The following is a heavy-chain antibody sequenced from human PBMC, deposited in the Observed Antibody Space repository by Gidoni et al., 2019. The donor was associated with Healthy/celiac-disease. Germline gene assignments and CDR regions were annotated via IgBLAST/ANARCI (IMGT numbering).Heavy chain of an antibody. CDR1: GYTFTSYD. CDR2: MNPNRGNT. D-gene: IGHD1-26*01. CDR3: ARGRSGSYGGDFDY. V-gene: IGHV1-8*01. J-gene: IGHJ4*02. Sequence: QVQLVQSGAEVKKPGSSVKVSCQASGYTFTSYDINWVRQATGQGLEWMGWMNPNRGNTVYAQKFQGRVTMTRNTSRSTAYMELSSLRSEDTAVYYCARGRSGSYGGDFDYWGQGTLVTVSS.